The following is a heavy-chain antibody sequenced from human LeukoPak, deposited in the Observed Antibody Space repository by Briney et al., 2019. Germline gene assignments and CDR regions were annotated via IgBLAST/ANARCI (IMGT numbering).Heavy chain of an antibody. CDR2: IYYSGST. V-gene: IGHV4-39*01. CDR1: GGSISSSSYY. D-gene: IGHD6-13*01. Sequence: PSETLSLTCTVSGGSISSSSYYWGWIRQPPGKGLEWIGSIYYSGSTYYNPSLKSRVTISVDTSKNQFSLKLSSVTAADTAVYYCARGGAIAAAGTSATGNDYWGQGTLVTVSS. J-gene: IGHJ4*02. CDR3: ARGGAIAAAGTSATGNDY.